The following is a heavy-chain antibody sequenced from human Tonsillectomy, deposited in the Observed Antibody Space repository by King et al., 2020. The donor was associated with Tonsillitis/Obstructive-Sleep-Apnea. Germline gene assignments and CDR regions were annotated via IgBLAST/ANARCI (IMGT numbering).Heavy chain of an antibody. CDR3: ARDRRGGTRVAWFDP. Sequence: VQLVESGGGLVKPGGSLRLSCAASGFTFSSYSMNWVRQAPGKGLEGVSSISSSSSYIYYADSVKGRFTISRDNAKNSLYLQMNSLRAEDTAVYYCARDRRGGTRVAWFDPWGQGTLVTVSS. V-gene: IGHV3-21*01. J-gene: IGHJ5*02. CDR2: ISSSSSYI. CDR1: GFTFSSYS. D-gene: IGHD1-7*01.